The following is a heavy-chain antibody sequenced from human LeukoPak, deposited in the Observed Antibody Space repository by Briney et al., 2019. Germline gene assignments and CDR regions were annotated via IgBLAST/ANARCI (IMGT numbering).Heavy chain of an antibody. CDR1: GVSMNSYY. J-gene: IGHJ4*02. Sequence: SETLSLTCSVSGVSMNSYYWSWIRQPPGKELEWLAYIFYTGGTNYNPSLKSRVTISVDTSKNQFSLTLNSVTAADTAVYYCARGCFLSGSQPFYYWGQGILVTVSS. V-gene: IGHV4-59*01. CDR3: ARGCFLSGSQPFYY. D-gene: IGHD3-3*01. CDR2: IFYTGGT.